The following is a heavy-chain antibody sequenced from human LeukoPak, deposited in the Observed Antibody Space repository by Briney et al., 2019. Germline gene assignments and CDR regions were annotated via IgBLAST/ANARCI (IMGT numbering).Heavy chain of an antibody. CDR3: AREPTSGREPTSGRPLDY. CDR1: GGSISGYF. Sequence: SETLPLTCTVSGGSISGYFWSWIRQPAGKGLEWIGRIYSSGSNNYNPSLKSRVTMSLDTSKNHLSLNLSSVTATDTAVYYCAREPTSGREPTSGRPLDYWGQGTLVTVSS. J-gene: IGHJ4*02. CDR2: IYSSGSN. D-gene: IGHD5-12*01. V-gene: IGHV4-4*07.